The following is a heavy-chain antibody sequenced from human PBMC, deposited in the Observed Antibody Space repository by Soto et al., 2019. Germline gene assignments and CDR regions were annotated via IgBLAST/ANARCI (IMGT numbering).Heavy chain of an antibody. Sequence: SETLSLPCTVSGGSISSYYWSWIRQPPGKGLEWIGYIYYSGSTNYNPSLKSRVTISVDTSKNQFSLKLSSVTSAVTAVYYCARESRVGSYGRGVLDYWGQGTLVTVSS. CDR1: GGSISSYY. J-gene: IGHJ4*02. D-gene: IGHD3-10*02. CDR3: ARESRVGSYGRGVLDY. V-gene: IGHV4-59*01. CDR2: IYYSGST.